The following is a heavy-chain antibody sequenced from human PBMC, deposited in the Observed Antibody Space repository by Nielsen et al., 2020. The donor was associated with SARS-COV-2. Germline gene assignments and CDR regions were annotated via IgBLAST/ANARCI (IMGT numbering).Heavy chain of an antibody. V-gene: IGHV3-74*01. CDR2: INSDGSRT. Sequence: GGSLRLSCAASGFIFSNYWMHWVRQAPGKGLVWVSRINSDGSRTSHADSVKGRFTISRDNAKNTLYLQMNSLRAEDTAVYYCAREGYDILTGYFKGMDVWGQGTTVTVSS. J-gene: IGHJ6*02. CDR3: AREGYDILTGYFKGMDV. CDR1: GFIFSNYW. D-gene: IGHD3-9*01.